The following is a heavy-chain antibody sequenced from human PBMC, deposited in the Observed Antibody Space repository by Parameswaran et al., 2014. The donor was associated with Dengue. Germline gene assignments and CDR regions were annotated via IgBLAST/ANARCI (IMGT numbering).Heavy chain of an antibody. CDR2: IYYSGST. J-gene: IGHJ4*02. V-gene: IGHV4-39*07. CDR3: ARATYGSGSYFLRVYFDY. Sequence: WIRQPPGKGLEWIGSIYYSGSTYYNPSLKSRVTISVDTSKNQFSLKLSSVTAADTAVYYCARATYGSGSYFLRVYFDYWGQGTLVTVSS. D-gene: IGHD3-10*01.